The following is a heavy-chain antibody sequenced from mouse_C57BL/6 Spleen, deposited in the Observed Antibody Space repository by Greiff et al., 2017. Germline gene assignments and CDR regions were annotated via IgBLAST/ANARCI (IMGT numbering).Heavy chain of an antibody. CDR3: ARAGNYFDY. J-gene: IGHJ2*01. Sequence: QVQLQQPGAELVKPGASVKLSCKASGYTFTSYWMHWVKQRPGQGLEWIGIIHPNSGSTNYNEKFKSKATLTVNTSSSTAYMQLSSLTSEDSAVYYCARAGNYFDYWGQGTTLTVSS. CDR2: IHPNSGST. CDR1: GYTFTSYW. V-gene: IGHV1-64*01.